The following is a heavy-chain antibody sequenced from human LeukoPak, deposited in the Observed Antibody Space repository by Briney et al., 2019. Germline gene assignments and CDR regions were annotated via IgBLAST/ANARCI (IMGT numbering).Heavy chain of an antibody. V-gene: IGHV3-48*03. J-gene: IGHJ4*02. CDR2: ISSSGITI. D-gene: IGHD3-22*01. Sequence: QPGGSLRLSCAASGFTFSTYEKNWVRQAPGKGLEWVSHISSSGITIYYADSVKGRFTISRDNAKNSLYLQMNSLRADDTAVYYCARDSVRDSSGYYYRYYFDYWGQGTLVTVSS. CDR3: ARDSVRDSSGYYYRYYFDY. CDR1: GFTFSTYE.